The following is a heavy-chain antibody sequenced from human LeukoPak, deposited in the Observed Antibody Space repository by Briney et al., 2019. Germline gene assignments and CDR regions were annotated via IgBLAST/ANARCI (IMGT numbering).Heavy chain of an antibody. J-gene: IGHJ4*02. CDR3: AQVPWELKNF. CDR1: GGSISSSSYY. Sequence: PSETLSLTCTVSGGSISSSSYYWGWIRQPPGKGLEWVSAISNRGDRTFYADYVKGRFTISRDMSKNTLYLQMNSLRVEDTAVYYCAQVPWELKNFWGQGTLVTVSS. V-gene: IGHV3-23*01. CDR2: ISNRGDRT. D-gene: IGHD1-26*01.